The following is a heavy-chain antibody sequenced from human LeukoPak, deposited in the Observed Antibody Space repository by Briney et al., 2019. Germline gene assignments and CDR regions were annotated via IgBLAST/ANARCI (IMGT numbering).Heavy chain of an antibody. D-gene: IGHD6-19*01. CDR2: INPNSGGT. CDR3: ARADEWLVLFDY. J-gene: IGHJ4*02. CDR1: GYTFTGYY. Sequence: GASVKVSCKASGYTFTGYYMHWVRQAPGQGLEWMGRINPNSGGTNYAQKFQGRVTMTRDTSISTAYMELSRLRSDDTAMYYCARADEWLVLFDYWGQGTLVTVSS. V-gene: IGHV1-2*06.